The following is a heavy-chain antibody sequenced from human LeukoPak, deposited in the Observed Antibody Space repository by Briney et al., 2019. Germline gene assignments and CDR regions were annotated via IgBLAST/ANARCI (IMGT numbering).Heavy chain of an antibody. V-gene: IGHV4-34*01. J-gene: IGHJ6*03. CDR1: GGSISSYY. CDR3: ARGRSIAARYYYYYYMDV. Sequence: PSETLSLTCTVSGGSISSYYWSWIRQPAGKGLEWIGEINHSGSTNYNPSLKSRVTISVDTSKNQFSLKLSSVTAADTAVYYCARGRSIAARYYYYYYMDVWGKGTTVTVSS. D-gene: IGHD6-6*01. CDR2: INHSGST.